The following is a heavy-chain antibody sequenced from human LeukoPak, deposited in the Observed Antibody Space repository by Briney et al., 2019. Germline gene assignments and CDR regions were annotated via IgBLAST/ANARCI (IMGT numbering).Heavy chain of an antibody. V-gene: IGHV1-69*04. Sequence: GSSVKVSCKASGGTFSSYAISWVRQAPGQGLERMGRIIPILGIANYAQKFQGRVTITADKSTSTAYMELSSLRSEDTAVYYCARASYYYDSSGYYPDDYWGQGTLVTVSS. CDR3: ARASYYYDSSGYYPDDY. CDR1: GGTFSSYA. D-gene: IGHD3-22*01. CDR2: IIPILGIA. J-gene: IGHJ4*02.